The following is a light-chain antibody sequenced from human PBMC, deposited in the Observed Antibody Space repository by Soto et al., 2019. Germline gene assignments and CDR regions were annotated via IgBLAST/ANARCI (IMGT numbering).Light chain of an antibody. CDR1: QSVSSY. V-gene: IGKV3-15*01. J-gene: IGKJ2*01. CDR3: QQYSNWPPLYT. CDR2: DAS. Sequence: IVMTQSPATLSVSPGKRATLSCRASQSVSSYLAGYQQKPGLPPRLLIYDASTRATGIPDRFSGSGSGTDFPLTISSLQSADFAVYYCQQYSNWPPLYTFGRGTKLEIK.